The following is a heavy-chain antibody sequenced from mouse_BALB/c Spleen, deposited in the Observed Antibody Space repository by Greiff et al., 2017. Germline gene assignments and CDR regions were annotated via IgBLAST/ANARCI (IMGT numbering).Heavy chain of an antibody. CDR3: ARHDYDGGFAY. Sequence: VHVKQSGGDLVKPGGSLKLSCAASGFTFSSYGMSWVRQTPDKRLEWVATISSGGSYTYYPDSVKGRFTISRDNAKNTLYLQMSSLKSEDTAMYYCARHDYDGGFAYWGQGTLVTVSA. CDR2: ISSGGSYT. CDR1: GFTFSSYG. V-gene: IGHV5-6*01. J-gene: IGHJ3*01. D-gene: IGHD2-4*01.